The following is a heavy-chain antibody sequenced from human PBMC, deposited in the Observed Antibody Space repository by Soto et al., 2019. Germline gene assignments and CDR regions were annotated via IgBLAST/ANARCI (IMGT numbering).Heavy chain of an antibody. CDR2: INGYNGNT. V-gene: IGHV1-18*04. CDR1: GYSFTGYG. J-gene: IGHJ4*02. Sequence: QVQLVPSGAEVKKPGASVKVSCKASGYSFTGYGISWVRQAPGQGLEWMGWINGYNGNTNYAQKVQGRVTMTTDAATTTAYMVMRSLISDDTAGYFCARDEGGVDSEWCFDHWGQGTLVTVSS. CDR3: ARDEGGVDSEWCFDH. D-gene: IGHD2-8*01.